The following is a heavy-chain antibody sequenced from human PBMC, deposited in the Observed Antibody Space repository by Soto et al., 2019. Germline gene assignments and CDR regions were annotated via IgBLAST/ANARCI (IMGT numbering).Heavy chain of an antibody. Sequence: XGSLRLSCPASEFIFSMYLMSWVRQAPGKGLDWVANVTQDGSEKHKAETGKGRFAISRDNTNNLLPIQMKSLRADDTAFYYCALGVGGVLVAGFDVWGQGALVTVSS. CDR1: EFIFSMYL. CDR2: VTQDGSEK. V-gene: IGHV3-7*01. CDR3: ALGVGGVLVAGFDV. J-gene: IGHJ4*02. D-gene: IGHD6-19*01.